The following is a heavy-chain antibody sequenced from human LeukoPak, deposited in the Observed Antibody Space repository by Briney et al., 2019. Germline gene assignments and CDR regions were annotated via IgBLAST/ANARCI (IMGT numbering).Heavy chain of an antibody. D-gene: IGHD2-2*01. CDR2: VQYDGSIK. CDR3: AKGVGYCSSTSCYEGWFDP. CDR1: GFTFSSYG. Sequence: GGSLRLSCAASGFTFSSYGMNWVRQAPGKGLEWVAFVQYDGSIKLYADSVKGRFTISRDNSKNTLYLQMNSLRAEDTAVYYCAKGVGYCSSTSCYEGWFDPWGQGTLVTVSS. J-gene: IGHJ5*02. V-gene: IGHV3-30*02.